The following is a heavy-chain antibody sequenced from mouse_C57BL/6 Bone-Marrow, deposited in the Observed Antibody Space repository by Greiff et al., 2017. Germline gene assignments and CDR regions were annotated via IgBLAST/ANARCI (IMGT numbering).Heavy chain of an antibody. V-gene: IGHV1-7*01. CDR2: INPSSGYT. Sequence: QVQLQQSGAELAKPGASVKLSCKASGYTFTSYWMHWVKQRPGQGLEWIGYINPSSGYTKYNQKFKDKATLTAAKSSSTAYMQLSSLTYEDSAVYYCASGTTTETFDYWGQGTTLTVSS. D-gene: IGHD1-1*01. J-gene: IGHJ2*01. CDR3: ASGTTTETFDY. CDR1: GYTFTSYW.